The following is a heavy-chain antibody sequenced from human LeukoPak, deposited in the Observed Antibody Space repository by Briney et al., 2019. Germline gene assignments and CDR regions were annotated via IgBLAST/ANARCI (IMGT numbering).Heavy chain of an antibody. CDR1: GYTFTGYY. Sequence: ASVKVSCKASGYTFTGYYMHWVRQAPGQGLEWMGWINPNSGGTNYAQKFQGRVTMTRDTSISTAYMELSRLRSDDTAVYYCARDYYYDSSGSFDYWGQGTLATVSS. V-gene: IGHV1-2*02. D-gene: IGHD3-22*01. J-gene: IGHJ4*02. CDR2: INPNSGGT. CDR3: ARDYYYDSSGSFDY.